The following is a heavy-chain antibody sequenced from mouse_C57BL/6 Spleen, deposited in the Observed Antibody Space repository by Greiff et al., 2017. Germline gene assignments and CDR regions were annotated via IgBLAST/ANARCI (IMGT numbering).Heavy chain of an antibody. D-gene: IGHD1-1*01. J-gene: IGHJ4*01. CDR3: ARGEYYGRFYYAMDY. CDR1: GFTFSDYG. CDR2: ISSGSSTI. V-gene: IGHV5-17*01. Sequence: EVQRVESGGGLVKPGGSLKLSCAASGFTFSDYGMHWVRQAPEQGLEWVAYISSGSSTIYYADTVKGRVTISRDNAKNTLFLQMTSLRSEDTAMYYCARGEYYGRFYYAMDYWGQGTSVTVSS.